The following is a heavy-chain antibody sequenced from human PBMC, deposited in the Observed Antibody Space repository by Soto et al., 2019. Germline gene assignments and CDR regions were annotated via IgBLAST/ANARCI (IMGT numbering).Heavy chain of an antibody. J-gene: IGHJ3*02. V-gene: IGHV1-69*13. D-gene: IGHD3-10*01. Sequence: SVKVCCQASGDTFSSYAIGLVRQAPGRGLEWMGGIIPIFGTANYAQKFQGRVTITADESTSTAYMELSSLRSEDTAVYYCASLSMVRGVIITDDAFDIWGQGTMVTVSS. CDR2: IIPIFGTA. CDR3: ASLSMVRGVIITDDAFDI. CDR1: GDTFSSYA.